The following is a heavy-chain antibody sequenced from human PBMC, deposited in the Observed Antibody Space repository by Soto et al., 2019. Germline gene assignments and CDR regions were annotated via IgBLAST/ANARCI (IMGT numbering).Heavy chain of an antibody. CDR1: GFTFSDYY. V-gene: IGHV3-11*06. CDR3: ARNMEWLSDGYYYGMDV. Sequence: GGSLRLSCAASGFTFSDYYMSWIRQAPGKGLEWVSYISSSSSYTNYADPVKGRFTISRDNAKNSLYLQMNSLRAEDTAVYYCARNMEWLSDGYYYGMDVWGQGTTVTVSS. D-gene: IGHD3-3*01. J-gene: IGHJ6*02. CDR2: ISSSSSYT.